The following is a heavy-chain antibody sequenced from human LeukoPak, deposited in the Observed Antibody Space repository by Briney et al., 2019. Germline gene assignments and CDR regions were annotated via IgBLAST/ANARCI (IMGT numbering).Heavy chain of an antibody. Sequence: GGSLRLSCAASGFTFSSYWMSWVRQAPGKGLEWVSSISSSSSYIYYADSVKGRFTISRDNAKNSLYLQMNSLRAEDTAVYYCASYCSSTSCFYYGMDVWGQGTTVTVSS. CDR2: ISSSSSYI. J-gene: IGHJ6*02. D-gene: IGHD2-2*01. CDR1: GFTFSSYW. V-gene: IGHV3-21*01. CDR3: ASYCSSTSCFYYGMDV.